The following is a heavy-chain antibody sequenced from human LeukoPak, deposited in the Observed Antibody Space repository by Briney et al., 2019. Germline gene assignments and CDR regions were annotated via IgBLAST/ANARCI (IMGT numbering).Heavy chain of an antibody. Sequence: GGSLRLSCAASGFSFSTYSMNWVRQAPGKGLEWVSYISTSSGTVFYADSVKGRFTVSRDNAKNSLDLQMNSLRAEDTAVYYCARGPERTGVGTRYYYDMDVWGQGTTVTVSS. J-gene: IGHJ6*02. V-gene: IGHV3-48*01. CDR2: ISTSSGTV. CDR1: GFSFSTYS. CDR3: ARGPERTGVGTRYYYDMDV. D-gene: IGHD2-8*01.